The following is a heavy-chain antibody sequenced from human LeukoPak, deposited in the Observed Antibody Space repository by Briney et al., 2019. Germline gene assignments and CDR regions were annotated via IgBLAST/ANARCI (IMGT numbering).Heavy chain of an antibody. Sequence: GGSLRLSCAASRFTFSSYWMAWVRQAPGKGLEWVANIKHNGDDLNYVDSVEDRFTISRDNVQNSLYLHMTSLRVEDTAVYYCARELRTFDSWGQGTLVTVSS. V-gene: IGHV3-7*01. J-gene: IGHJ4*02. D-gene: IGHD3-16*01. CDR3: ARELRTFDS. CDR2: IKHNGDDL. CDR1: RFTFSSYW.